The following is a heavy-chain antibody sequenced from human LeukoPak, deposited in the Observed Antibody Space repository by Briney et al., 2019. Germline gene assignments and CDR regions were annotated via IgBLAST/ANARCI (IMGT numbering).Heavy chain of an antibody. Sequence: GGSLRLSCAASGFTFDDYAMLWVRQAPGKGLEWVSGISWNSGSIGYADSVKGRFTISRDNAKNSLHLQMNSLRAEDTALYYCAKDRSGYPYNWFDPWGQGTLVTVSS. CDR1: GFTFDDYA. J-gene: IGHJ5*02. V-gene: IGHV3-9*01. D-gene: IGHD3-3*01. CDR3: AKDRSGYPYNWFDP. CDR2: ISWNSGSI.